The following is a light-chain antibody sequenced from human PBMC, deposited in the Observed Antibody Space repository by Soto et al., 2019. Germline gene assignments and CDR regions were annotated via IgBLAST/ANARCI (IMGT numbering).Light chain of an antibody. CDR3: HHFNTRPPKA. CDR2: GAA. CDR1: QSVSTN. Sequence: EIVMTQSPATLSVSPGERATLSCRASQSVSTNLAWYQHRPGQAPRLLIYGAASRATDIPARFSGSGSGTEFTLTISGLQSEDVAVYYCHHFNTRPPKAFGQGTKVDIK. V-gene: IGKV3-15*01. J-gene: IGKJ1*01.